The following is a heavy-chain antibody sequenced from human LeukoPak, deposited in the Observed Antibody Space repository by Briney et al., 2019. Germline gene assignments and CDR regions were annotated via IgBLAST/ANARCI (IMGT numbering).Heavy chain of an antibody. Sequence: ASVKVSCTASGYTFTGYYMHWVRQAPGQGLEWMGWINPNSGGTNYAQKFQGRVTMTRDTSISTAYMELSRLRSDDTAVYYCARPPSRITIFGVVPNWFDPWGQGTLVTVSS. J-gene: IGHJ5*02. CDR1: GYTFTGYY. V-gene: IGHV1-2*02. CDR3: ARPPSRITIFGVVPNWFDP. CDR2: INPNSGGT. D-gene: IGHD3-3*01.